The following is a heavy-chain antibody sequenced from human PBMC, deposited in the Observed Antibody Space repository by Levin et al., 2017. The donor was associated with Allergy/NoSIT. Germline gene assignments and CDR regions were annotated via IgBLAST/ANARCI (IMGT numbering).Heavy chain of an antibody. CDR3: AREGADSSSWTGYYYGMDV. Sequence: KISCKASGGTFSSYAISWVRQAPGQGLEWMGGIIPIFGTANYAQKFQGRVTITADKSTSTAYMELSSLRSEDTAVYYCAREGADSSSWTGYYYGMDVWGQGTTVTVSS. V-gene: IGHV1-69*06. CDR1: GGTFSSYA. D-gene: IGHD6-13*01. CDR2: IIPIFGTA. J-gene: IGHJ6*02.